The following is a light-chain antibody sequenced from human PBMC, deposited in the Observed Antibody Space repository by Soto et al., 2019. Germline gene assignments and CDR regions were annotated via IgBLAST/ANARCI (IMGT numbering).Light chain of an antibody. CDR3: QQYNNWPRT. CDR1: QIVSRN. J-gene: IGKJ1*01. V-gene: IGKV3-15*01. CDR2: GAS. Sequence: EIVMTQSPATLSVSPGERATLSCRASQIVSRNLAWYQQKPGQAPRLLIYGASTRATGIPARFSGSGSGTEFTLTISSLQSADFAVYYCQQYNNWPRTFGQGTKVEIK.